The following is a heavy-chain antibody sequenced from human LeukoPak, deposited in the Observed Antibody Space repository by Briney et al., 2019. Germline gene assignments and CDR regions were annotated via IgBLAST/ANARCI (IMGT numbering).Heavy chain of an antibody. Sequence: PGGSLRLSCAASGFTFSSYWMHWVRQAPGKGLVWVSRINSDGSSTSYADSVKGRFTISRDNAKNTLYLQMNSLRAEDTAVYYCAREFDYYDSSGYVDYWGQGTLVTVSS. V-gene: IGHV3-74*01. CDR1: GFTFSSYW. CDR2: INSDGSST. J-gene: IGHJ4*02. D-gene: IGHD3-22*01. CDR3: AREFDYYDSSGYVDY.